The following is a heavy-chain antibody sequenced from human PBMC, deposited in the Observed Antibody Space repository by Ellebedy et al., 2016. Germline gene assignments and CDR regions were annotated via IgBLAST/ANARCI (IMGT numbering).Heavy chain of an antibody. CDR3: ASGYCSSTSCYNYWYFDL. D-gene: IGHD2-2*03. Sequence: SETLSLXCTVSGGSISSYYWSWIRQPAGKGLEWIGRIYTSGSTNYNPSLKSRVTMSVDTSKNQFSLKLSSVTAADTAVYYCASGYCSSTSCYNYWYFDLWGRGTLVTVSS. J-gene: IGHJ2*01. CDR1: GGSISSYY. V-gene: IGHV4-4*07. CDR2: IYTSGST.